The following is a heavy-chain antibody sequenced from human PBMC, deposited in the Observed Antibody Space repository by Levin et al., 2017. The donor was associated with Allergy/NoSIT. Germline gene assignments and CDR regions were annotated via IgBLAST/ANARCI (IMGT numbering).Heavy chain of an antibody. J-gene: IGHJ5*02. CDR3: ARLVVGAKGWFAP. CDR2: ISTDTGNR. V-gene: IGHV1-18*01. CDR1: GYTFRNYG. Sequence: ASVKVSCKASGYTFRNYGISWVRQAPGRGLEWLGWISTDTGNRHYAQNLQGRVTMTTDTSTDTAHLELRSLRSDDTAIYYCARLVVGAKGWFAPRGQGTPVTVSS. D-gene: IGHD2-21*01.